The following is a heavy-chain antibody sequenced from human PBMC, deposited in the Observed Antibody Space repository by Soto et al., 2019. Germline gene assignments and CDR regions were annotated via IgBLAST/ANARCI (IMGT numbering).Heavy chain of an antibody. CDR3: ARDRGDGWFDP. CDR1: GFTFSIYS. V-gene: IGHV3-21*01. Sequence: PGGSLRLSCTASGFTFSIYSMNRVRQAPGKGLNWVSSIGSSSTYIYYADSVQGRFTISRDNAKNSLYLQMNSLRAEDTAVYYCARDRGDGWFDPWGQGTLVTVSS. J-gene: IGHJ5*02. D-gene: IGHD3-10*01. CDR2: IGSSSTYI.